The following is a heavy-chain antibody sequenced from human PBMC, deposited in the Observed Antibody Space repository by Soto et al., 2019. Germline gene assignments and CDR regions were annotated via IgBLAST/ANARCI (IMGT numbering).Heavy chain of an antibody. D-gene: IGHD6-13*01. CDR1: GGSISGYF. CDR3: VRDGAATGSVYLDY. CDR2: ISYSGST. Sequence: QVQLQESGPGLVKPSETLSLTCTVSGGSISGYFWSWIRQPPGKGLEWIGYISYSGSTNYNSSLKSRVTRSIDTSMNQFSLSLTSVTAADTAVYYCVRDGAATGSVYLDYWGQGTLVTVSS. V-gene: IGHV4-59*01. J-gene: IGHJ4*02.